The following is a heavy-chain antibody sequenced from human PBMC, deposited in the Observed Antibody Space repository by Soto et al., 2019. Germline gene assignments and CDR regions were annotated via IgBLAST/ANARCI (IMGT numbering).Heavy chain of an antibody. CDR3: ANFLVETGGSSGCPWTFHY. CDR2: ISGSGGTT. CDR1: GFTFSSYA. Sequence: EVQLLESGGGLVQPGRSLRLSCAASGFTFSSYAMSWVRQAPGKGLEWVSAISGSGGTTYYAASVKGRFTISRDNSKNTLFLQRNSLRAEDTVVYYCANFLVETGGSSGCPWTFHYCGQGTLVTVSS. D-gene: IGHD6-25*01. V-gene: IGHV3-23*01. J-gene: IGHJ4*02.